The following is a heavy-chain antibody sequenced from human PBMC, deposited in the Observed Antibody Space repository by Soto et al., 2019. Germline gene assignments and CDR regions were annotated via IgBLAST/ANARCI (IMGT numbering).Heavy chain of an antibody. CDR2: ISSNSAYI. D-gene: IGHD6-13*01. V-gene: IGHV3-21*01. CDR1: GCKFRSVT. J-gene: IGHJ5*02. CDR3: TRDASRDSSARGWFDP. Sequence: GGSQRHYCAASGCKFRSVTMNWVRQAPGKGLEWVSTISSNSAYIYYTDALRGRFTISRDNAKNSLHLQMNSLRAEDTAVYYCTRDASRDSSARGWFDPWGPGTLVTVSS.